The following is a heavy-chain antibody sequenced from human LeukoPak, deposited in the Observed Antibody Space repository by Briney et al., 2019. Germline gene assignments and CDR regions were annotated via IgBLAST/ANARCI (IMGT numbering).Heavy chain of an antibody. V-gene: IGHV4-38-2*02. CDR1: GYSISSGYY. CDR2: IYHGGST. Sequence: PSETLSLTCTVSGYSISSGYYWGWIRQPPGKGLEWIGSIYHGGSTYYNPSLKSRVTISVDTSKNQFSLKLSSVTAADTAVYYCARALWFGELLIDYWGQGTLVTVSS. J-gene: IGHJ4*02. D-gene: IGHD3-10*01. CDR3: ARALWFGELLIDY.